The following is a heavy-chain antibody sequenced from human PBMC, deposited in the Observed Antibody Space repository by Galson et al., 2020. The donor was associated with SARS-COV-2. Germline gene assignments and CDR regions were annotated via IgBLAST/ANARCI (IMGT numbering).Heavy chain of an antibody. Sequence: GESLKISCAASGFTFSSYWMSWVRQAPGKGLEWVANIKPDGSEKYYVDPVKGRFTISRDNAKNSLYLQMNSLRAEDTAVYYCASLGLRYSGYDFYFGYWGQGTMVTVSS. CDR1: GFTFSSYW. CDR2: IKPDGSEK. J-gene: IGHJ4*02. D-gene: IGHD5-12*01. CDR3: ASLGLRYSGYDFYFGY. V-gene: IGHV3-7*03.